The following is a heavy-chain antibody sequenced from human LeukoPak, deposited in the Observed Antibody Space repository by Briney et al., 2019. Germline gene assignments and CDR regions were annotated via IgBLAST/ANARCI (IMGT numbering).Heavy chain of an antibody. Sequence: GGSLRLSCAASGFTFTTFGIHWVRQAPGKGLEWVAAISPDGNLEYCTDSVKGRFTISRENSKNMIYLQMSSLRGEDSALYYCAKINNNDDYWGQGTLVTVSS. CDR2: ISPDGNLE. D-gene: IGHD1/OR15-1a*01. CDR1: GFTFTTFG. CDR3: AKINNNDDY. J-gene: IGHJ4*02. V-gene: IGHV3-30*18.